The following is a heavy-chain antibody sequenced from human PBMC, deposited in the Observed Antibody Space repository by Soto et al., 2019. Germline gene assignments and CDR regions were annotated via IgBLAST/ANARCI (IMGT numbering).Heavy chain of an antibody. CDR1: GGSFSGYY. D-gene: IGHD5-12*01. V-gene: IGHV4-34*01. CDR3: ARVRRWLPDEMVDF. CDR2: VNDSGST. Sequence: QVQLQQWGARLLKASETLSLTCGVYGGSFSGYYWSWIRQPPGKGLEWIGEVNDSGSTNYNPSLKSRVIISVDTPKKEFSLKLNAVTVADTAVYYCARVRRWLPDEMVDFWGQGALVTVSS. J-gene: IGHJ4*02.